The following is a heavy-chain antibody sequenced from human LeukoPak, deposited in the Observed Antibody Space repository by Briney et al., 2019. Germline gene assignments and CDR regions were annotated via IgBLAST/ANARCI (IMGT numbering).Heavy chain of an antibody. CDR1: GFTFSSYA. J-gene: IGHJ4*02. Sequence: GGSLRLSCAASGFTFSSYAMSWVRQAPGKGLEWVSAISGSGGSTYYADSVKGRFTISRDNSKNTLYLQMNSLRAEDTAVYYRAKDNMFCRGWFYFDYLGQGTLGNGSS. CDR2: ISGSGGST. D-gene: IGHD6-19*01. CDR3: AKDNMFCRGWFYFDY. V-gene: IGHV3-23*01.